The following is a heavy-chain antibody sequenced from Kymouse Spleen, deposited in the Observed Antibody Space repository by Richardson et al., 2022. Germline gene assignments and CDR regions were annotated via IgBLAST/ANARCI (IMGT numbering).Heavy chain of an antibody. D-gene: IGHD6-6*01. CDR1: GFTFSSYG. CDR3: ARGIAAREHWFDP. Sequence: QVQLVESGGGVVQPGRSLRLSCAASGFTFSSYGMHWVRQAPGKGLEWVAVIWYDGSNKYYADSVKGRFTISRDNSKNTLYLQMNSLRAEDTAVYYCARGIAAREHWFDPWGQGTLVTVSS. J-gene: IGHJ5*02. V-gene: IGHV3-33*01. CDR2: IWYDGSNK.